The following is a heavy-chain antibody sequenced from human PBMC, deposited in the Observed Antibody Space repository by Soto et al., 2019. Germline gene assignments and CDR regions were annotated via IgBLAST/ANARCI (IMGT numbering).Heavy chain of an antibody. D-gene: IGHD2-21*01. CDR2: KYYRSKWYN. V-gene: IGHV6-1*01. CDR3: ARAGWHPGENEHIAGYNYYYYSIDV. Sequence: SQTLSLTCAISGDSVSSNSAAWNWIRQSPSRGLEWLARKYYRSKWYNDYAGSVKSRITINPDTSKNQFSLQLNSVTPEDTAVNYWARAGWHPGENEHIAGYNYYYYSIDVWGQRTTVTV. CDR1: GDSVSSNSAA. J-gene: IGHJ6*02.